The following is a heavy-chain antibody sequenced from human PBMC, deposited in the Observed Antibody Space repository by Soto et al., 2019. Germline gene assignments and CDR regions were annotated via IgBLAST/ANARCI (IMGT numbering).Heavy chain of an antibody. V-gene: IGHV4-4*02. CDR3: ERTAWVRFDY. J-gene: IGHJ4*02. Sequence: SETLSLTCTVSGDSMTRSVWWTWVRQPPGKGLEWIGEVFHTGNTNYNPSLKSRVTMSVDKSTNEFSLKVTSVTDADTAIYYCERTAWVRFDYWGRGALVTVSS. D-gene: IGHD5-18*01. CDR1: GDSMTRSVW. CDR2: VFHTGNT.